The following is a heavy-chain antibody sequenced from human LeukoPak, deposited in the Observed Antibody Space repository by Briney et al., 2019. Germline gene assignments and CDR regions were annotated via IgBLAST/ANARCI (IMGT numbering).Heavy chain of an antibody. CDR1: GYTFTGYY. Sequence: GASVKVSCKTSGYTFTGYYMHWVRQAPGQGLEWMGWISAYNGNTNYAQKLQGRVTMTTDTSTSTAYMELRSLRSDDTAVYYCARDWDYYDSSGYYYVTAGGYWGQGTLVTVSS. J-gene: IGHJ4*02. D-gene: IGHD3-22*01. V-gene: IGHV1-18*04. CDR3: ARDWDYYDSSGYYYVTAGGY. CDR2: ISAYNGNT.